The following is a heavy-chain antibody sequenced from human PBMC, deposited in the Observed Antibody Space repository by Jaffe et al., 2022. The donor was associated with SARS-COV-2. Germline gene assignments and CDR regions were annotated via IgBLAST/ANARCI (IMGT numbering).Heavy chain of an antibody. D-gene: IGHD1-26*01. J-gene: IGHJ4*02. CDR3: ARHFGRVGATHQAPFDY. CDR1: GGSISSSSYY. V-gene: IGHV4-39*01. Sequence: QLQLQESGPGLVKPSETLSLTCTVSGGSISSSSYYWGWIRQPPGKGLEWIGSIYYSGSTYYNPSLKSRVTISVDTSKNQFSLKLSSVTAADTAVYYCARHFGRVGATHQAPFDYWGQGTLVTVSS. CDR2: IYYSGST.